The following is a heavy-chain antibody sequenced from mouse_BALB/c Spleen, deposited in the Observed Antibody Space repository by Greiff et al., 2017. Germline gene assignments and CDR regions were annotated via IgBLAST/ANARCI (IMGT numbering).Heavy chain of an antibody. CDR2: SRNKATDYTT. CDR3: ARDGYYYGSSSYYYAMGD. CDR1: GFTFSDFY. D-gene: IGHD1-1*01. Sequence: EVKLVESGGGLVQPGGSLRLSCATSGFTFSDFYMEWVRQPPGKRLEWIAASRNKATDYTTEYSASVKGRFIVSRDTSQSILYLQMNALRAEDTAIYYCARDGYYYGSSSYYYAMGDWGQGTSVTVSS. J-gene: IGHJ4*01. V-gene: IGHV7-1*02.